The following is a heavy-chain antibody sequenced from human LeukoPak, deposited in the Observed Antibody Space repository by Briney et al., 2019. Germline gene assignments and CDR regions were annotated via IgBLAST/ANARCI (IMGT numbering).Heavy chain of an antibody. Sequence: SETLSLTCAVYGGSFSGYYWSWIRQPAGKGLEWIGRIYTSGSTNYNPSLKSRVTMSVDTSKNQFSLKLSSVTAADTAVYYCAREREQLVLGEKGYYYYMDVWGKGTTVTISS. V-gene: IGHV4-4*07. J-gene: IGHJ6*03. CDR2: IYTSGST. CDR3: AREREQLVLGEKGYYYYMDV. CDR1: GGSFSGYY. D-gene: IGHD6-13*01.